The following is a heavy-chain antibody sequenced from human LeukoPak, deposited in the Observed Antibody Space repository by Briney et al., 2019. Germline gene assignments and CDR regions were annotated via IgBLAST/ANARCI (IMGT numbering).Heavy chain of an antibody. CDR3: AKDPLGPRYCSGTSCSNWFDP. CDR2: ISGSGTFT. CDR1: GFTFSSYA. Sequence: QPGGPLRLSCAASGFTFSSYAMSWVRQAPGKGLEWVSAISGSGTFTYYADSVKGRFTIPRDNSKNTLYLQLNSLRAEDTAVYYCAKDPLGPRYCSGTSCSNWFDPWGQGTLVTVSS. J-gene: IGHJ5*02. D-gene: IGHD2-2*01. V-gene: IGHV3-23*01.